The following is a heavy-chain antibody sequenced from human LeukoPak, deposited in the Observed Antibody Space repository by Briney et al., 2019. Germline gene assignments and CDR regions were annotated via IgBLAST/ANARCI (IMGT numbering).Heavy chain of an antibody. Sequence: ASVKVSCKASGYTFTGYYMHWVRQAPGQGLEWMGGINPNSGGTNYAQKFQGRVTMTRDTSISTAYMELSRLRSDDTAVYYCARGEYYYDSSGRDAFDIWGQGTMVTVSS. CDR1: GYTFTGYY. CDR2: INPNSGGT. D-gene: IGHD3-22*01. CDR3: ARGEYYYDSSGRDAFDI. V-gene: IGHV1-2*02. J-gene: IGHJ3*02.